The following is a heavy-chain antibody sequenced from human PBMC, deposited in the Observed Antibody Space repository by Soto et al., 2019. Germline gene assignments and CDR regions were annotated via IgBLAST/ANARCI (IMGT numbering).Heavy chain of an antibody. CDR1: GGSISSYY. CDR3: ARQGGSKARPLDY. D-gene: IGHD3-16*01. J-gene: IGHJ4*02. CDR2: IYYSGST. V-gene: IGHV4-59*08. Sequence: SETLSLTCTVSGGSISSYYWSWIRQPPGKGLEWIGYIYYSGSTNYNPSLKSRVTISVDTSKNQFSLKLSSVTAADTAVYYCARQGGSKARPLDYWGQGTLVTVSS.